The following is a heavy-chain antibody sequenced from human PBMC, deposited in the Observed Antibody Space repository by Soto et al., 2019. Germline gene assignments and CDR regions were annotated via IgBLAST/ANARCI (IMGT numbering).Heavy chain of an antibody. V-gene: IGHV4-34*01. CDR2: INHSGST. CDR3: ARDDFWSGRLDY. Sequence: SETLSLTCAVYGGSLSGYYWSWIRQPPGKGLEWIGEINHSGSTNYNPSLKSRVTISVDTSKNQFSLKLSSVTAADTAVYYCARDDFWSGRLDYWGQGTLVTVSS. D-gene: IGHD3-3*01. CDR1: GGSLSGYY. J-gene: IGHJ4*02.